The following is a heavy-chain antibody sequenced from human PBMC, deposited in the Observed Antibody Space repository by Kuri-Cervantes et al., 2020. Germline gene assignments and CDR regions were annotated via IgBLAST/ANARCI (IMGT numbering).Heavy chain of an antibody. CDR1: GFTFTSSA. V-gene: IGHV1-58*01. D-gene: IGHD3-16*02. Sequence: SVQVSCKASGFTFTSSAVQWVRQARGQRLEWIGWIVVGSGNTNYAQKFQERVTITRDMSTSTAYMELSSLRSEDTAVYYCAREQALGDYIWGSFRYFDAFDIWGQGTMVTVSS. CDR3: AREQALGDYIWGSFRYFDAFDI. CDR2: IVVGSGNT. J-gene: IGHJ3*02.